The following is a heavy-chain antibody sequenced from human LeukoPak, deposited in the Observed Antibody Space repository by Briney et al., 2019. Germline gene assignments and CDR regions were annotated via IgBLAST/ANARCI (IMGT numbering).Heavy chain of an antibody. CDR3: ARQGAHSSSWYWAYYFDY. CDR1: GFTFNRYW. CDR2: INGGGSEK. J-gene: IGHJ4*02. D-gene: IGHD6-13*01. V-gene: IGHV3-7*01. Sequence: GGSLRLSCEGSGFTFNRYWMSWVRQAPGKGLEWVANINGGGSEKHYVDSVKGRFTISRDNAKNSLYLQMNSLRAEDTAVYYCARQGAHSSSWYWAYYFDYWGQGTLVTVSS.